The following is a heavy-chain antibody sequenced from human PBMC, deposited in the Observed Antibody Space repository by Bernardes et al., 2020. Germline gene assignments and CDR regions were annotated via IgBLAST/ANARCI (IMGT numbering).Heavy chain of an antibody. CDR3: ARGYYDYIWGSYLNY. CDR2: ISSSSSYI. Sequence: GGSLRLSCAASGFTFSSYSMNWVRQAPGKGLEWVSSISSSSSYIYYADSVKGRITISRDNAKKSLYLQMNSLRAEDTAVYYCARGYYDYIWGSYLNYWGQGTLVTVSS. V-gene: IGHV3-21*01. J-gene: IGHJ4*02. CDR1: GFTFSSYS. D-gene: IGHD3-16*01.